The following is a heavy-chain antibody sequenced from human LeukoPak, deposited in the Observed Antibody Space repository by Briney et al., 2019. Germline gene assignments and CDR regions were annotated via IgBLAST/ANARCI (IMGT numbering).Heavy chain of an antibody. D-gene: IGHD3-10*01. CDR1: GGSISSYY. CDR2: IYYGGST. J-gene: IGHJ4*02. V-gene: IGHV4-59*01. Sequence: PSETLSLTCTVSGGSISSYYWSWIRQPPGKGLEWIGYIYYGGSTNYNPSLKSRVTISVDTSKNQFSLKLSSVTAADTAVYYCARGNRGSGSYGFDYWGQGTLVTVSS. CDR3: ARGNRGSGSYGFDY.